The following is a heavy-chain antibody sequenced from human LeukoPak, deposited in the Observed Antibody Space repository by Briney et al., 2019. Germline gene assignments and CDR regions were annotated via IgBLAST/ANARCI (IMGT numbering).Heavy chain of an antibody. CDR2: IRHDGNSK. Sequence: GGSLRLSCAASGFTFNSYGMHWVRQAPGKGLEWVAYIRHDGNSKYYADSVRGRFSISRDNSKNTLYLQMNSLRGEDTAVYCCAKDSSTWACDYWGQGTLVTVSS. D-gene: IGHD6-13*01. V-gene: IGHV3-30*02. CDR1: GFTFNSYG. CDR3: AKDSSTWACDY. J-gene: IGHJ4*02.